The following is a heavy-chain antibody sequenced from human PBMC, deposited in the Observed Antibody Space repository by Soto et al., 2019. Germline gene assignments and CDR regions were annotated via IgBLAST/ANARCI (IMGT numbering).Heavy chain of an antibody. J-gene: IGHJ6*03. CDR1: GGSISSANFY. D-gene: IGHD6-6*01. CDR3: ARARSPPPRRAAQNYYYYMDV. Sequence: QVQLQESGPGPVEPSQTLSLTCTVSGGSISSANFYWSWIRQHPGKGLDWIGYIYYSGSTYYNPSLKSRLTISVDTPKNQLSLKLSSVTAADTAVYYCARARSPPPRRAAQNYYYYMDVWGKGTTVTVSS. CDR2: IYYSGST. V-gene: IGHV4-31*03.